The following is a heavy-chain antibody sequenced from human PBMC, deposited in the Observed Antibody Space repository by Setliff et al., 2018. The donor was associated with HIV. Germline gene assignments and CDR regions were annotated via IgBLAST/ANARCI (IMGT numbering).Heavy chain of an antibody. D-gene: IGHD2-2*01. J-gene: IGHJ4*02. CDR1: GGSISSGYYY. Sequence: SETLSLTCTVSGGSISSGYYYWSWIRQHPGKGLEWIGYIYYSGNPFYNPSLRSRGTISLDTSKNQFSLKLSSVTAADTAVYYCARGFDYAQRPPLYYFDYWGQGTLVTVSS. CDR2: IYYSGNP. CDR3: ARGFDYAQRPPLYYFDY. V-gene: IGHV4-31*03.